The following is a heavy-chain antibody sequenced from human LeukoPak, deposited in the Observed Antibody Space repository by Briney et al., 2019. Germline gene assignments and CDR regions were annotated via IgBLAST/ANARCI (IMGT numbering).Heavy chain of an antibody. CDR1: GFTVSGNY. D-gene: IGHD4-23*01. Sequence: GGSLRLSCAASGFTVSGNYMTWVRQAPGKGLEWVSSISSTSSYINYAGSVKGRFTISRDNAKNSLYLQMNSLRADDTAVYFCARDMTTTVVTPPFDYWGQGTLVTVSS. CDR2: ISSTSSYI. CDR3: ARDMTTTVVTPPFDY. J-gene: IGHJ4*02. V-gene: IGHV3-21*01.